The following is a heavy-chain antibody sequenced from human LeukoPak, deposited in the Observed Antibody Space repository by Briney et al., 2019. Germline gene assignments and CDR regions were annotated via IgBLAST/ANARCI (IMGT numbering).Heavy chain of an antibody. J-gene: IGHJ4*02. CDR1: GFTFSSYW. CDR3: ARVRQGRYFDY. CDR2: INSDGGST. D-gene: IGHD3-10*01. Sequence: GGSLRLSCAASGFTFSSYWMHWVRQAPGKGLVWVSRINSDGGSTSYADSVKGRFTISRDNAKNTLYLQMNSLRAEETAVYYCARVRQGRYFDYWGQGTLVTVSS. V-gene: IGHV3-74*01.